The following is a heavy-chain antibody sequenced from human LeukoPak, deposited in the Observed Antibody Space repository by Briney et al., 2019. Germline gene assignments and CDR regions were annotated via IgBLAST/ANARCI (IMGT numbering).Heavy chain of an antibody. D-gene: IGHD6-19*01. Sequence: PSETLSLTCTVSGDSISRSSYYWGWIRQPPGKGLDWIGSSYNSGNTNYNPSLESRVTISVDTSKNQISLRLSSVTAADTAVYYCARRANMAVPGMYYLDYWGQGALVTVSS. CDR1: GDSISRSSYY. J-gene: IGHJ4*02. CDR3: ARRANMAVPGMYYLDY. CDR2: SYNSGNT. V-gene: IGHV4-39*01.